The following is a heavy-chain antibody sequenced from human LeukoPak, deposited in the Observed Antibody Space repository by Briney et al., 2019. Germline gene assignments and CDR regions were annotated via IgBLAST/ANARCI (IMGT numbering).Heavy chain of an antibody. CDR2: INSDGSWT. Sequence: GGSLGLSCAASGNYWMHWVRQAPGKGLVWVSHINSDGSWTSYADSVKGRFTTSKDNAKNTVYLQMNSLRAEDTAVYYCVSFYETYWGRGTLVTVSS. V-gene: IGHV3-74*01. CDR3: VSFYETY. D-gene: IGHD2/OR15-2a*01. CDR1: GNYW. J-gene: IGHJ4*02.